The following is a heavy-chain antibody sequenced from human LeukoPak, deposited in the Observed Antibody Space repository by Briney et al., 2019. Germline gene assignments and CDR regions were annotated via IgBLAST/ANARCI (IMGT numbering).Heavy chain of an antibody. CDR2: IYYSGNT. J-gene: IGHJ4*02. Sequence: KPSETLSLTCTVSGGSISSSSYYWGWIRRPPGKGLEWIGSIYYSGNTYYNPSLRSRVTVSVDTSKNQFSLKLSSVTAADTAVYSCVRGSTLRRYQYWGQGTLVTVSS. D-gene: IGHD3-16*01. CDR3: VRGSTLRRYQY. CDR1: GGSISSSSYY. V-gene: IGHV4-39*01.